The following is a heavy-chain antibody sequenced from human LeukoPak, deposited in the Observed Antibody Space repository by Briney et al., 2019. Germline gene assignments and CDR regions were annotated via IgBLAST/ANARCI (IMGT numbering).Heavy chain of an antibody. CDR1: GFTVSSNY. D-gene: IGHD3-22*01. V-gene: IGHV3-23*01. Sequence: PGGSLRLSCAASGFTVSSNYMSWVRQAPGKGLEWVSAISGSGGSTYYADSVKGRFTISRDNSKNTLYLQMNSLRAEDTAVYYCAKDSRKWLPVYDYWGQGTLVTVSS. J-gene: IGHJ4*02. CDR2: ISGSGGST. CDR3: AKDSRKWLPVYDY.